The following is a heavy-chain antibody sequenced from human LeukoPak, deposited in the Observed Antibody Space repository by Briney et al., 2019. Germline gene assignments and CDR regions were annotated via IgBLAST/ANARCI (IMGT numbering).Heavy chain of an antibody. CDR1: GYTFTSYG. V-gene: IGHV1-18*01. Sequence: GASVKVSCKASGYTFTSYGISWVRQAPGQGLEWMGWISAYTNYAQKLQGRVTMTTDTSTSTAYMELRSLRSDDTAVYYCARATGFLEWLPYDYWGQGTLVTVSS. CDR2: ISAYT. J-gene: IGHJ4*02. D-gene: IGHD3-3*01. CDR3: ARATGFLEWLPYDY.